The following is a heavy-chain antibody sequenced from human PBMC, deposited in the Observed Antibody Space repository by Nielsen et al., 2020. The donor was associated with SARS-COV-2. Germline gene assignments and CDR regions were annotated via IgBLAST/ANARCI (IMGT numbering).Heavy chain of an antibody. D-gene: IGHD5-12*01. CDR2: NFYSGSA. J-gene: IGHJ3*02. Sequence: SETLSLTCTVSGDSIRSYYWSWIRQPPGKGLEWIGYNFYSGSANYNPSLKSRVTISVDTSQNQFSLKLSSATAADTALYYCARSGYSYGPLDAFDIWGQGTVVTVSS. V-gene: IGHV4-59*01. CDR3: ARSGYSYGPLDAFDI. CDR1: GDSIRSYY.